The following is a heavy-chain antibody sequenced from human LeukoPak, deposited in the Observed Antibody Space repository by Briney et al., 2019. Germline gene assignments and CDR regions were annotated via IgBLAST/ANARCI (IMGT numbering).Heavy chain of an antibody. CDR2: ISYSGTT. CDR3: ASIDRGAYGYADY. CDR1: GGSMNIYC. Sequence: SETLSLTCTVAGGSMNIYCWSWIRQPPGKGLEWIGFISYSGTTTYNPSLKSRLTISVDTSKSQFYLKVSSVTAADTAVYYCASIDRGAYGYADYWGQGTLVTVSS. D-gene: IGHD5-18*01. J-gene: IGHJ4*02. V-gene: IGHV4-59*08.